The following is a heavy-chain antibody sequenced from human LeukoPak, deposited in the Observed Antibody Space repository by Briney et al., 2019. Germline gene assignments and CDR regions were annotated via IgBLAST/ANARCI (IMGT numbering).Heavy chain of an antibody. CDR1: GGSISSYY. D-gene: IGHD2-21*02. V-gene: IGHV4-59*01. CDR3: ARRSPRVVTANDAFDI. CDR2: IYYSGST. J-gene: IGHJ3*02. Sequence: SETLSLTCTVSGGSISSYYWSWIRQPPGKRLEWIGYIYYSGSTNYNPSLKSRVTISVDTSKNQFSLKLSSVTAADTAVYYCARRSPRVVTANDAFDIWGQGTMVTVSS.